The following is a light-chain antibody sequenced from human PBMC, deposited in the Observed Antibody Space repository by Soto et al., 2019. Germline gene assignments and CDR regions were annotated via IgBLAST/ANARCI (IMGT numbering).Light chain of an antibody. J-gene: IGKJ5*01. CDR2: GAS. V-gene: IGKV3-11*01. CDR3: QQRSNWPIT. CDR1: QSVSSN. Sequence: EIVLTQSPGTLSLSPGERATLSCRASQSVSSNLAWYHQKPGQAPRLLVYGASNRATGIPARFSGSGSGTDFTLTISSLEPEDFAVYYCQQRSNWPITFGQGTRLEIK.